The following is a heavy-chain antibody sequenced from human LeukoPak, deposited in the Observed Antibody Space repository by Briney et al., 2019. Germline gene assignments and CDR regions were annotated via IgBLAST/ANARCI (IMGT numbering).Heavy chain of an antibody. CDR2: IKEDGAEK. Sequence: GGSLRLSCAASGFTFSSHWMSWVRQAPGKGLEWVANIKEDGAEKYYVDSVKGRFTISRDNAKHSLYLQMDSLIAEDTAVYYCARDPHDNWNDLDYWGQGTLVTVPS. D-gene: IGHD1-1*01. CDR3: ARDPHDNWNDLDY. J-gene: IGHJ4*02. V-gene: IGHV3-7*01. CDR1: GFTFSSHW.